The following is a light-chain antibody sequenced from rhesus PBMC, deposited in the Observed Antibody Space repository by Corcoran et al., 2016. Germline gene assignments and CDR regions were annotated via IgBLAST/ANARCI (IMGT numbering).Light chain of an antibody. Sequence: DIQMTQSPSSLSASVGDTVTITCRASQSISSWLDWYQQKPGKAPKLLIYKESRLQSGVPSRFSGSGSGTDFTLTISSLQPEDFATYYCLQYSSSPWTFGQVTKVEIK. V-gene: IGKV1-22*01. J-gene: IGKJ1*01. CDR2: KES. CDR3: LQYSSSPWT. CDR1: QSISSW.